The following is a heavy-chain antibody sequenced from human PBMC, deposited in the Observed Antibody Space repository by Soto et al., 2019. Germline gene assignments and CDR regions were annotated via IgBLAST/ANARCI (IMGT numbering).Heavy chain of an antibody. CDR2: IYPGDSDT. D-gene: IGHD4-17*01. Sequence: PGESRKISCKGSGYSFTSYWIGWVRQMPGKGLEWMGIIYPGDSDTRYSPSFQGQVTISADKSISTAYLQWSSLKASDTAMYYCARDDYGGKGNYYYGMDVWGQGIMVSVSS. J-gene: IGHJ6*02. CDR3: ARDDYGGKGNYYYGMDV. V-gene: IGHV5-51*01. CDR1: GYSFTSYW.